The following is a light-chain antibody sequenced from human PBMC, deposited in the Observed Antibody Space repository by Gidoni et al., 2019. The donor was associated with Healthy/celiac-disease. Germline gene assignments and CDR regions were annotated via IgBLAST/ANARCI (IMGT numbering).Light chain of an antibody. Sequence: AIRRTQSTSSLSASTGDRVTITCRARQCISSYLAWYQQTPGTAPKLLIYAASTLQSVVPSRFSGSGSGTDFTLTISCLQSDDFATYYCQQYYSYPITFGQGTRLEIK. CDR2: AAS. J-gene: IGKJ5*01. V-gene: IGKV1-8*01. CDR1: QCISSY. CDR3: QQYYSYPIT.